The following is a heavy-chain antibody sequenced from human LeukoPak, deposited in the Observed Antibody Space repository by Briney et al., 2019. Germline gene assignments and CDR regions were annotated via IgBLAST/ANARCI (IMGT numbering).Heavy chain of an antibody. CDR3: ARDWAGGPHDY. Sequence: GGSLRLSCAASGFTFSDYYMSWIRQAPGKGLEWVSYISSSGNNIYYTDSVKGRFTISRDNAKNSLFLQMNSLRAEDTAVYYCARDWAGGPHDYWGQGTLVTVSS. J-gene: IGHJ4*02. D-gene: IGHD3-10*01. CDR1: GFTFSDYY. CDR2: ISSSGNNI. V-gene: IGHV3-11*04.